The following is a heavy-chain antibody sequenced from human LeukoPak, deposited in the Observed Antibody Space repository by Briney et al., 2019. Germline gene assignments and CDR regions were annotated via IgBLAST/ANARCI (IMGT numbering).Heavy chain of an antibody. D-gene: IGHD6-6*01. CDR1: GFPFSSHA. V-gene: IGHV3-7*01. J-gene: IGHJ4*02. CDR2: IKQDGSEK. Sequence: PGGSLRLSCAASGFPFSSHAMNWVRQAPGKGLEWVANIKQDGSEKYYVDSVKGRFTISRDNAKNSLYLQMNSLRAEDTAVFYCARGGSAYIGSSDFHYWGQGTLVTVSS. CDR3: ARGGSAYIGSSDFHY.